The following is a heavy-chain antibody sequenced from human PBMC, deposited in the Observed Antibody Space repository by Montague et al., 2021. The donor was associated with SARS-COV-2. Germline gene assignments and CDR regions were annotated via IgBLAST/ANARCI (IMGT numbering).Heavy chain of an antibody. V-gene: IGHV2-70*01. CDR2: IDWDDDK. CDR1: GSSLSTSGMC. D-gene: IGHD6-19*01. Sequence: PALVTPTQTLTLTCTFSGSSLSTSGMCVSWIRQPPGKALEWLALIDWDDDKYYSTSLKTRLTISKDTSKNQVVLTMTNMDPVDTATYYCARISAWYSSGWSAFDYWGQGTLVTVSS. J-gene: IGHJ4*02. CDR3: ARISAWYSSGWSAFDY.